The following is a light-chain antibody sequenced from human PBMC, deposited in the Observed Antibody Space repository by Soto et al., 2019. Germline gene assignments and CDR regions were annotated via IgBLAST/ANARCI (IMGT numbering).Light chain of an antibody. V-gene: IGLV2-11*01. Sequence: QSALTQPRSVSGSPGQSVTISCTGNSSDVGDYNYVSWYQQHPGKAPKLMIYDVNKRPSGVPDRFSGSKSGNTASLTISGLQAEDEADYYCCSYAGSYNLVFGTVPKLTVL. J-gene: IGLJ1*01. CDR1: SSDVGDYNY. CDR2: DVN. CDR3: CSYAGSYNLV.